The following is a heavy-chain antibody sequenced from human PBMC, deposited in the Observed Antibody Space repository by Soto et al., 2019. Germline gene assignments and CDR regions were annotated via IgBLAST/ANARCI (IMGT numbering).Heavy chain of an antibody. J-gene: IGHJ6*02. D-gene: IGHD5-12*01. CDR3: ARQDVAYYYYYGMDV. CDR1: GYSFTSYW. CDR2: IYPGDSDT. Sequence: LKISCKGSGYSFTSYWIGWVRQMPGKGLEWMGIIYPGDSDTRYSPSFQGQVTISADKSISTAYLQWSSLKASDTAMYYCARQDVAYYYYYGMDVWGQGTTVTVSS. V-gene: IGHV5-51*01.